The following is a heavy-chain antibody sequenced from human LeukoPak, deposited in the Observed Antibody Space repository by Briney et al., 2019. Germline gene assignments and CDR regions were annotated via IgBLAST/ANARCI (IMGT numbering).Heavy chain of an antibody. CDR2: TRNKANSYTT. J-gene: IGHJ6*03. V-gene: IGHV3-72*01. Sequence: GGSLRLSCAASGFTFSDHYMDWVRQAPGKGLEGVGRTRNKANSYTTEYAASVKGRFTISRDDSKNSLYLQMNSLKAEDTAVYYCVREYQLLGYYYYYMDVWGKGTTVTVSS. CDR3: VREYQLLGYYYYYMDV. D-gene: IGHD2-2*01. CDR1: GFTFSDHY.